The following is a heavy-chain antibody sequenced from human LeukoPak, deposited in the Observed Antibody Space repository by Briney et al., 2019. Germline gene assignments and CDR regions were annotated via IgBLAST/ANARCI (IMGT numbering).Heavy chain of an antibody. CDR2: INSDGSST. Sequence: GGSLRLSCAASGFTFSSYWMHWVRQAPGKGLVWVSRINSDGSSTSYADSVKGRFTISRDNAKNTRYLQMNSLRAEDTAVYYCARGRDCSGGSCYSHWFDPWGQGTLVTVSS. CDR3: ARGRDCSGGSCYSHWFDP. V-gene: IGHV3-74*01. CDR1: GFTFSSYW. D-gene: IGHD2-15*01. J-gene: IGHJ5*02.